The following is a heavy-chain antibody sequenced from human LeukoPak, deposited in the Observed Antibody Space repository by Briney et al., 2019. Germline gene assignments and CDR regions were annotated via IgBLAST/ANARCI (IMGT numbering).Heavy chain of an antibody. D-gene: IGHD3-3*01. J-gene: IGHJ6*03. CDR2: VRQDGREK. Sequence: GGSLRLSCVASGFTLRTHYISWFRQAPGKGLEWVANVRQDGREKYYVDSVKGRFTISRDNAKNSLYLQMNSLRAEDTAVYYCARGEGVVNYYYYYMDVWGKGTTVTVSS. V-gene: IGHV3-7*01. CDR1: GFTLRTHY. CDR3: ARGEGVVNYYYYYMDV.